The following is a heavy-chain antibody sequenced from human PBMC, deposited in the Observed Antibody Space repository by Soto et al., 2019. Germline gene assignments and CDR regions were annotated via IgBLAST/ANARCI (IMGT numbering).Heavy chain of an antibody. Sequence: SVKVSCKASGGTFSSYASSWVRQAPGQGLEWMGGIIPIFGTANYAQKFQGRVTITADKSTSTAYMELSSLRSDDTAVYYCARELAAGQRNWFDPWGQGTLVTVS. CDR3: ARELAAGQRNWFDP. CDR1: GGTFSSYA. J-gene: IGHJ5*02. V-gene: IGHV1-69*06. D-gene: IGHD6-13*01. CDR2: IIPIFGTA.